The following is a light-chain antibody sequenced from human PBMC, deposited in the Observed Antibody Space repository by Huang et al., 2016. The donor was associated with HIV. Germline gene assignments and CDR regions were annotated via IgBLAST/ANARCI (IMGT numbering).Light chain of an antibody. CDR2: GAS. CDR3: HQYAKAPET. J-gene: IGKJ1*01. V-gene: IGKV3-20*01. CDR1: QNVSGNY. Sequence: TQSPGTLSLSPGERATLSCRASQNVSGNYLAWFQQQPGQTPRRLIYGASRRATDIPDRFSGSGSGTDFNLTINRREPEDFAVYYCHQYAKAPETFGQGTKVEIK.